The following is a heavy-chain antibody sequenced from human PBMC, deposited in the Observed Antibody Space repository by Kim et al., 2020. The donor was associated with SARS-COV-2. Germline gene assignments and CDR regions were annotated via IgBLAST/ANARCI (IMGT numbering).Heavy chain of an antibody. V-gene: IGHV5-51*01. D-gene: IGHD2-2*01. CDR3: ARAVTVVPADSDAFDI. J-gene: IGHJ3*02. CDR1: GYSFTSYW. CDR2: IYPGDSDT. Sequence: GESLKISCKGSGYSFTSYWIGWVRQMPGKGLEWMGIIYPGDSDTRYSPSFQGQVTISADKSISTAYLQWSSLKASDTAMYYCARAVTVVPADSDAFDIWGQGTMVTVSS.